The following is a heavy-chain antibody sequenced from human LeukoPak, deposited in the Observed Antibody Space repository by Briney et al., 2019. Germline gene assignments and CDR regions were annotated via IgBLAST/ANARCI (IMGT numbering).Heavy chain of an antibody. Sequence: GASVKVSCKASGYTFTSYGISWVRQAPGQGLEWMGWISAYNGNTNYAQKLQGRVTMTTDTSTSTAYMELRSLRSEDTAVYYCARGQFLAAAGKDYRSFDPWGQGTLVTVSS. CDR2: ISAYNGNT. CDR3: ARGQFLAAAGKDYRSFDP. J-gene: IGHJ5*02. CDR1: GYTFTSYG. D-gene: IGHD6-13*01. V-gene: IGHV1-18*01.